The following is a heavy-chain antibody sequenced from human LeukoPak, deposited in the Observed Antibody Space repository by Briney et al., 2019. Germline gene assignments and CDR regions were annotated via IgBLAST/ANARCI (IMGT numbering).Heavy chain of an antibody. V-gene: IGHV3-48*03. Sequence: PGGSLRLSCAASGFSFSDYEMNWVRQAPGKGLEWLSHIDISGNTIHYADSVEGRFTISRDNSKNLLYLQLTSLRAEDTALYYCARDRGRNSFDYWGQGTLVSVSS. D-gene: IGHD1-14*01. J-gene: IGHJ4*02. CDR2: IDISGNTI. CDR1: GFSFSDYE. CDR3: ARDRGRNSFDY.